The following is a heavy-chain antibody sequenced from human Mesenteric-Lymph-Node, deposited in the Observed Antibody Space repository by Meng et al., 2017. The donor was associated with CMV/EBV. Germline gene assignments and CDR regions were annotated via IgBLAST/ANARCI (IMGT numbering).Heavy chain of an antibody. D-gene: IGHD3-3*01. CDR3: AREILEWLALDY. Sequence: GESLKISCAASGFTFSSYAMSWVRQAPGKGLEWVSAISGSGGSTYYADSVKGRFTISRDNSKNTLYLQMNSLRAEDTAVYYCAREILEWLALDYWGQGTLVTVSS. V-gene: IGHV3-23*01. CDR1: GFTFSSYA. CDR2: ISGSGGST. J-gene: IGHJ4*02.